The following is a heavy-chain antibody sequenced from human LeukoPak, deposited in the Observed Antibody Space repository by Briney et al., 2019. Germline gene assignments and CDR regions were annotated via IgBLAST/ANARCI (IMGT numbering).Heavy chain of an antibody. CDR3: ARSPGTGNYFDY. Sequence: SETLSLTCTVSGGSISNYYWSWIRQPPGQGLEWVGYIYYSGSTNYNPSLRSRVTMSVDTSKNQFSLKLSSVTAADTAVYYCARSPGTGNYFDYWGQGTLVTVSS. CDR2: IYYSGST. V-gene: IGHV4-59*08. CDR1: GGSISNYY. D-gene: IGHD3-10*01. J-gene: IGHJ4*02.